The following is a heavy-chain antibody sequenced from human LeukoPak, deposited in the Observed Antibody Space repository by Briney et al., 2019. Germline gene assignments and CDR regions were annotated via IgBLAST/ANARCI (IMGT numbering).Heavy chain of an antibody. CDR1: GFTFSTYS. J-gene: IGHJ5*02. D-gene: IGHD2-2*03. CDR3: ARDLDIVVVPASWFYP. CDR2: ISSSSKYI. V-gene: IGHV3-21*01. Sequence: GGSLRLSCAASGFTFSTYSMNWVRQAPGRGLEWVSSISSSSKYIYYADSVRGRFTISRDDAKNSLSLQMNSLRAEDTAVYYCARDLDIVVVPASWFYPWGQGTLVTVSS.